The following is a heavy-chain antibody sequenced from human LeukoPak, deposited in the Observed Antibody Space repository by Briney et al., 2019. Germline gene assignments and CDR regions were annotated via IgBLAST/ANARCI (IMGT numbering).Heavy chain of an antibody. D-gene: IGHD3-3*01. Sequence: GGSLRLACEASGFTFSSYCMSWVRQAPGKGLEWVASIKHDGGQKYYVDSVKGRFNISRDNAKNSLSLQMNGLRAEDTAVDYCARDAYDFWNDYCTYFDSWGQGTLVTVSS. V-gene: IGHV3-7*01. CDR1: GFTFSSYC. CDR3: ARDAYDFWNDYCTYFDS. J-gene: IGHJ4*02. CDR2: IKHDGGQK.